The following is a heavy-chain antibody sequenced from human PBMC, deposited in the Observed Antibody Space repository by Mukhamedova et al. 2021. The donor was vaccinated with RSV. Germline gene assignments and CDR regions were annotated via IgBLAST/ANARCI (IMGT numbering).Heavy chain of an antibody. D-gene: IGHD1-26*01. Sequence: SWVRQAPGKGLEWVSVIYSGGSTNYADSVKGRFTISRDNSKNTLYFQMNSLRAEDTAVYYCARGWGAFDIWGQGTWVTVSS. V-gene: IGHV3-53*01. CDR2: IYSGGST. J-gene: IGHJ3*02. CDR3: ARGWGAFDI.